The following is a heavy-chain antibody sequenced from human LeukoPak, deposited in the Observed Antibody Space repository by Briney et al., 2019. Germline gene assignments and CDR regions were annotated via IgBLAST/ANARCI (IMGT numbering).Heavy chain of an antibody. D-gene: IGHD3-10*01. CDR1: GYSFTSYW. CDR3: ARLYAFGELRMIPRTGTFDP. CDR2: IYPGDSDT. Sequence: GESLKISCKGSGYSFTSYWIGWVRQMPGKGLEWMGIIYPGDSDTRYSPSFQGQVTISADKSISTAYLQWSSLKASDTAMYYCARLYAFGELRMIPRTGTFDPWGQGTLVTVSS. J-gene: IGHJ5*02. V-gene: IGHV5-51*01.